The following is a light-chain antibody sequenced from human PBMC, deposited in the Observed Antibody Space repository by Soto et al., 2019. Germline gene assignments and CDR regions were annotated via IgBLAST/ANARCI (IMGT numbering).Light chain of an antibody. J-gene: IGLJ1*01. V-gene: IGLV2-14*01. CDR3: SSYTSANTHV. CDR1: GSDVGGYNY. CDR2: HVS. Sequence: QSALTQPASVSGSPGQSITLSCTGTGSDVGGYNYVSWYQQYPGKVPKLMIYHVSNRPSGVSNRFSGSKSGNTASLTISGLQAEDEADYYCSSYTSANTHVFGTGTKLTVL.